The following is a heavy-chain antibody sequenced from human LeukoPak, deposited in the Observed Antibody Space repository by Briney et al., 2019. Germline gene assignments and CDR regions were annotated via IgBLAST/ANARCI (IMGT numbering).Heavy chain of an antibody. V-gene: IGHV4-39*01. Sequence: PSETLSLTCTVSGGSISSSGYYWGWIRQPPGKGLEWIGSIYYSGSTYYNPSLKSRVTISVDTSKNQFSLKLSSVTAADTAVYYCARLGGEMATAFDYWGQGTLVTVSS. J-gene: IGHJ4*02. CDR2: IYYSGST. CDR3: ARLGGEMATAFDY. CDR1: GGSISSSGYY. D-gene: IGHD5-24*01.